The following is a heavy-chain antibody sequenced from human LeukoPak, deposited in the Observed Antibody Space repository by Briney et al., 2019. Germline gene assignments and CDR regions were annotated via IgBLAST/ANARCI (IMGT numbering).Heavy chain of an antibody. Sequence: SETLSLTCTVSGGSISSSSYYWGWIRQPPGKGLEWIGSIYYSGSTYYNPSLKSRVTISVDTSKNQFSLKLSSVTAADTAVYYCAREREKGLFYMDVWGKGTTVTVSS. D-gene: IGHD2/OR15-2a*01. CDR3: AREREKGLFYMDV. V-gene: IGHV4-39*07. J-gene: IGHJ6*03. CDR1: GGSISSSSYY. CDR2: IYYSGST.